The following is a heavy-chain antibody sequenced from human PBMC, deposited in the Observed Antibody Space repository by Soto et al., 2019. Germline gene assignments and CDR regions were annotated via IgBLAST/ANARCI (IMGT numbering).Heavy chain of an antibody. CDR1: GYTFSSYG. CDR3: AREGDVPYYYYGMDI. CDR2: ISGYNGKT. Sequence: QGQLVQSGGEVKKPGASVKVSCKASGYTFSSYGISWVRQAPGQGLEWMGWISGYNGKTNYAQKVQDRVTMTTDTSTSTVYMELRSLRSDHTAVYYCAREGDVPYYYYGMDIWGQGTTVTVSS. J-gene: IGHJ6*02. D-gene: IGHD2-21*02. V-gene: IGHV1-18*01.